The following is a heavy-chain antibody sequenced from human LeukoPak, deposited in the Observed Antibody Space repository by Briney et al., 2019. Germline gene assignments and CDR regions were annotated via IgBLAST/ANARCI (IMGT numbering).Heavy chain of an antibody. Sequence: PGGSLRLSCAASGFTFSSYAMHWVRQAPGKGLEWVAVISYDGSNKYYADSVKGRFTISRDNSKNTLYLQMNSLRAEDTAVYYCARCLKRFLEWLPIAYWGQGTLVTVSS. CDR3: ARCLKRFLEWLPIAY. CDR1: GFTFSSYA. CDR2: ISYDGSNK. J-gene: IGHJ4*02. V-gene: IGHV3-30-3*01. D-gene: IGHD3-3*01.